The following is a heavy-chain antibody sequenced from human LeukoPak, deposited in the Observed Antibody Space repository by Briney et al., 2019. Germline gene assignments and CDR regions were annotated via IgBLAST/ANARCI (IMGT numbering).Heavy chain of an antibody. CDR3: ARDTGSYGRSFDY. V-gene: IGHV4-59*12. D-gene: IGHD1-26*01. J-gene: IGHJ4*02. CDR2: IYYSGST. CDR1: GGSISSYY. Sequence: SETLSLTCTVSGGSISSYYWSWIRQPPGKGLEWIGYIYYSGSTNYKPSLKSRVTISVDTSKNQFSLKLSSVTAADTAVYYCARDTGSYGRSFDYWGQGTLVTVSS.